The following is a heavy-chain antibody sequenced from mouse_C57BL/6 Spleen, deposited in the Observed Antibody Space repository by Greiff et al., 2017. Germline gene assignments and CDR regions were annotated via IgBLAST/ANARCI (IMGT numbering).Heavy chain of an antibody. CDR3: ASPLLWSLYAMDY. J-gene: IGHJ4*01. CDR2: IWSGGST. V-gene: IGHV2-2*01. CDR1: GFSLTSYG. Sequence: QVQLQQSGPGLVQPSQSLSITCTVSGFSLTSYGVHWVRQSPGKSLEWLGVIWSGGSTDYNAAFISRLSISKDNSKSQVFFKMNSLQADDTAIYYCASPLLWSLYAMDYWGQGTSVTVSS. D-gene: IGHD2-1*01.